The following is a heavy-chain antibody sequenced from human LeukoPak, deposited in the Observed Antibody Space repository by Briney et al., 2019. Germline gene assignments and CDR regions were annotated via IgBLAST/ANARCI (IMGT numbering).Heavy chain of an antibody. D-gene: IGHD3-9*01. J-gene: IGHJ2*01. Sequence: GASVKVSCKASGYTFTSYGISWVRQAPGQGLEWMGWISAYNGNTNYAQKLQGRVTMTTDTSTSTAYMELRSLRSDDTAVYYCARAAYYDILTGSPPLSYFDLWGRGTLVTVSS. CDR2: ISAYNGNT. V-gene: IGHV1-18*01. CDR1: GYTFTSYG. CDR3: ARAAYYDILTGSPPLSYFDL.